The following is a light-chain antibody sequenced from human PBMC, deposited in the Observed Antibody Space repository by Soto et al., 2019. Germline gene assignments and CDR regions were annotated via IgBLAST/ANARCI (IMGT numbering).Light chain of an antibody. CDR3: QQYGNSPIT. Sequence: EIVITQSPATLSVSPGGRAPLSCRASQSISYNLAWYQQKPGQAPRVLIYGTSSRATGIPDRFSGSGSGTDFTLTISRLEPEDFAVYYCQQYGNSPITFGQGTRLEIK. CDR2: GTS. V-gene: IGKV3-20*01. CDR1: QSISYN. J-gene: IGKJ5*01.